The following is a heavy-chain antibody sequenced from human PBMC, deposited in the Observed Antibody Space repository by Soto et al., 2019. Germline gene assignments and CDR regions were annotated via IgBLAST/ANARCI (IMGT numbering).Heavy chain of an antibody. J-gene: IGHJ4*02. Sequence: QVQLQESGPGLVKPSETLSLTCTVSGGSIVTYYWSWIRQPPGRGLEWIGYIDYSGGTNYNPSLKSRVTISIDTSKNQFSLKVSSVTAADTAMYYCARHGYDSSCTHLAYWGQGTLVTVSS. CDR2: IDYSGGT. CDR3: ARHGYDSSCTHLAY. CDR1: GGSIVTYY. V-gene: IGHV4-59*01. D-gene: IGHD3-22*01.